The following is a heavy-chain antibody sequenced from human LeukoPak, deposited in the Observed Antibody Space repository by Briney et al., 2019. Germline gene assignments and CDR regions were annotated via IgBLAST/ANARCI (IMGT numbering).Heavy chain of an antibody. CDR1: GGSISSSSYY. J-gene: IGHJ3*02. V-gene: IGHV4-39*07. CDR3: ARVGYCSSTSCYDAFDI. Sequence: SETLSLTCTVSGGSISSSSYYWGWIRQPPGKGLEWIGSIYTSGSTNYNPSLKSRVTMSVDTSKNQFSLKLSSVTAADTAVYYCARVGYCSSTSCYDAFDIWGQGTMVTVSS. CDR2: IYTSGST. D-gene: IGHD2-2*01.